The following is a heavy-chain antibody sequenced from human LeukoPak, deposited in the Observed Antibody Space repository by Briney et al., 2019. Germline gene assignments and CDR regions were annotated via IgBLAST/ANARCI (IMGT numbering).Heavy chain of an antibody. V-gene: IGHV3-11*01. CDR3: AREQWFRWDF. Sequence: GGSLRLSCAASGFDVDDYYMDWIRQAPGKGLEWVAYISTRDNVIYYADSVKGRFAISTDGAENSVYLQLNRLTVEDTAVYYCAREQWFRWDFWGQGILVSVSS. J-gene: IGHJ4*02. CDR1: GFDVDDYY. D-gene: IGHD3-22*01. CDR2: ISTRDNVI.